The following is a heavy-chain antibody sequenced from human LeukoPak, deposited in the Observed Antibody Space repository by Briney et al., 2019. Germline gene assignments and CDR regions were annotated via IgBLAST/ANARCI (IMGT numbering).Heavy chain of an antibody. D-gene: IGHD4-17*01. V-gene: IGHV4-34*01. CDR3: ARAPTTENAFDI. Sequence: SETLSLTCAVYGGSFSGYYWSWIRQPPGKGLEWIGEINHSGSTNYNPSLKSRVTISVDTSKNQFSLKPSSVTAADTAVYYCARAPTTENAFDIWGQGTMVTVSS. J-gene: IGHJ3*02. CDR2: INHSGST. CDR1: GGSFSGYY.